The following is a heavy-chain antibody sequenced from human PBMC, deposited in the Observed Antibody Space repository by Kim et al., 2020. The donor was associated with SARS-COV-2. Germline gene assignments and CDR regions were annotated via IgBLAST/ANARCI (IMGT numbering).Heavy chain of an antibody. Sequence: GGSLRLSCAASGFTFSSYAMSWVRQAPGKGLEWVSAISGSGGSTYYADSVKGRFTISRDNSKNTLYLQMNSLRAEDTAVYYCAKDLISYYDSSGYYLFDIWGQGTMVTVSS. J-gene: IGHJ3*02. CDR2: ISGSGGST. V-gene: IGHV3-23*01. D-gene: IGHD3-22*01. CDR1: GFTFSSYA. CDR3: AKDLISYYDSSGYYLFDI.